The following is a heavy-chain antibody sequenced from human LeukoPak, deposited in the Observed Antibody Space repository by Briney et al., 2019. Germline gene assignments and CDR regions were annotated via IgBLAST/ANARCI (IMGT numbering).Heavy chain of an antibody. CDR3: ARDDSSSWSNYWYFDL. CDR2: IYTSGST. D-gene: IGHD6-13*01. Sequence: SETLSLTCTVSGGSISSYYWSWIRQPPGKGLEWIGRIYTSGSTNYNPSLKSRVTISVDTSKNQFSLKLSSVTAADTAVYYCARDDSSSWSNYWYFDLWGRGTLVTVSS. V-gene: IGHV4-4*08. CDR1: GGSISSYY. J-gene: IGHJ2*01.